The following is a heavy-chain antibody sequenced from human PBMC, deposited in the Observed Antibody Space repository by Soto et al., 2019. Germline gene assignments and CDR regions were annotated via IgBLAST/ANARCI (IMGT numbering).Heavy chain of an antibody. D-gene: IGHD5-12*01. CDR2: IDPKSGGT. CDR3: ARVSVDVPE. CDR1: GPTFISYY. J-gene: IGHJ4*02. V-gene: IGHV1-2*02. Sequence: QLVQSGAEVKKPGASVRVSCKTSGPTFISYYIHWVRQAPGQGLEWMGWIDPKSGGTTYEQKFLGRVTMTRDMSINTAYMDLNRLTSDDTAVYYCARVSVDVPEWGQGTIITVSS.